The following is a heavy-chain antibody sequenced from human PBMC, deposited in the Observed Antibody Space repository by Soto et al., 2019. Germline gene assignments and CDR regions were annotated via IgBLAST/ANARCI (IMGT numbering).Heavy chain of an antibody. CDR2: ISGTGSST. D-gene: IGHD6-19*01. J-gene: IGHJ4*02. V-gene: IGHV3-23*01. Sequence: EVQLLESGGGSVQPGGSLRLSCAASGFTFSSYAMSWVRQAPGKGLKWVSAISGTGSSTNYADSVEGRFTISRDNSKNTLYQQMSSLRAEDTAVYYCAKAGGIAVPGSHLDYWGQGTLITVSS. CDR1: GFTFSSYA. CDR3: AKAGGIAVPGSHLDY.